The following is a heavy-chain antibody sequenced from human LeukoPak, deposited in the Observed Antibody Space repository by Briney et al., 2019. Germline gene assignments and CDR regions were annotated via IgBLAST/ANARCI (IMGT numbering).Heavy chain of an antibody. V-gene: IGHV1-69*13. CDR3: ARAPGYYYDSSGYYCGEVLLFDY. D-gene: IGHD3-22*01. J-gene: IGHJ4*02. CDR2: IIPIFGTA. CDR1: GGTFSSYA. Sequence: ASVKVSCTASGGTFSSYAISWVRQAPGQGLEWMGGIIPIFGTANYAQKFQGRVTITADESTSTAFMELSSLRSEDTAVYYCARAPGYYYDSSGYYCGEVLLFDYWGQGTLVTVSS.